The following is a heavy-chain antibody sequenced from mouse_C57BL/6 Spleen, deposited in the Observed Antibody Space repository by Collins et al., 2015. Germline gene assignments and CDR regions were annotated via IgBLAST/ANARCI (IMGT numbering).Heavy chain of an antibody. Sequence: QVQLQQPGTELVKPEASVKLSCKASGYTFTSYWMHWVKQRPGQGLEWIGNINPSNGGTNFNEKFRSKATLTVDKSSSTAYMQLGSLTSEDSAVYYCARITTAPYYFDYWGQGTTLTVSS. D-gene: IGHD1-2*01. CDR3: ARITTAPYYFDY. V-gene: IGHV1-53*01. J-gene: IGHJ2*01. CDR2: INPSNGGT. CDR1: GYTFTSYW.